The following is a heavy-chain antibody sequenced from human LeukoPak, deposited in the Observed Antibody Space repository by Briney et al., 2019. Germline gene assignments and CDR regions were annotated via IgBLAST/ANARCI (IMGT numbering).Heavy chain of an antibody. Sequence: PGGSLRLSCAVSGFSFRSHWMSWVRQAPGKGLEWAANIKEDGSQIYYVDSVKGRFTISRDNAQNSVYLQVNSLRGEDTAVYYCARDVGSGWFDYWGQGTLVTVSS. J-gene: IGHJ4*02. CDR1: GFSFRSHW. V-gene: IGHV3-7*01. D-gene: IGHD6-19*01. CDR2: IKEDGSQI. CDR3: ARDVGSGWFDY.